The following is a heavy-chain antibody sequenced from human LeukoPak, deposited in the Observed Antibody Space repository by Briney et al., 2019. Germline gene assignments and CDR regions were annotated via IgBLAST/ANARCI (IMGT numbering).Heavy chain of an antibody. Sequence: SETLSLTRTVCGGSLSGSYWSWLRQPPRKGLEWIAYMYNSGSTNYNPSLKSRVTISIDTSKNQFSLTLSSLTAADTAIYYCARGIESYGDYGYWGQGILVTVSS. J-gene: IGHJ4*02. CDR2: MYNSGST. CDR1: GGSLSGSY. V-gene: IGHV4-59*01. D-gene: IGHD4-17*01. CDR3: ARGIESYGDYGY.